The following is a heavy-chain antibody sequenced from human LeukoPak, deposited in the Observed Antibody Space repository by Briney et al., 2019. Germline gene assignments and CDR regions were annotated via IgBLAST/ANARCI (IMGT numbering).Heavy chain of an antibody. V-gene: IGHV4-59*08. D-gene: IGHD2-15*01. CDR2: IYYSGST. CDR1: GGSISSYY. Sequence: PSETLSLTCTVSGGSISSYYWSWIRQPPGKGLEWIGYIYYSGSTNYNPSLKSRVTISVDTSKNQFSLKLSSVTAADPAVYYCARHCSGGSCYSVAFDIWGQGTMVTVSS. CDR3: ARHCSGGSCYSVAFDI. J-gene: IGHJ3*02.